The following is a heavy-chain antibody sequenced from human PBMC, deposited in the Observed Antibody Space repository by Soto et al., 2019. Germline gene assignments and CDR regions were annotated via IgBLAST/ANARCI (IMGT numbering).Heavy chain of an antibody. CDR2: INPSGST. CDR1: GYTFTSYY. V-gene: IGHV1-46*03. Sequence: QVQLVQSGAEVKKPGASVKVSCKASGYTFTSYYMHWVRQAPGQGLEWMGIINPSGSTSYAQKFQGRVTMTRDTSKRTVYMELSSLRSEDTAVYYCARVYCSGGSCYSIYYWGQGTLVTVSS. CDR3: ARVYCSGGSCYSIYY. J-gene: IGHJ4*02. D-gene: IGHD2-15*01.